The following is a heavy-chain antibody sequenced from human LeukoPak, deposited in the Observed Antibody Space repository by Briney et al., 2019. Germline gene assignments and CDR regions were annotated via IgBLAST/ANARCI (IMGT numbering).Heavy chain of an antibody. Sequence: SETLSLTCTVSGGSISSYYWSWLRQPPGKGLEWIGYIYYSGSTNYNPSLKSRVTISVDTSKNQFSLKLSSVTAADTAVYYCARDSSSWDNWYDPWGQGTLVTVSS. V-gene: IGHV4-59*01. CDR2: IYYSGST. CDR1: GGSISSYY. CDR3: ARDSSSWDNWYDP. D-gene: IGHD6-13*01. J-gene: IGHJ5*02.